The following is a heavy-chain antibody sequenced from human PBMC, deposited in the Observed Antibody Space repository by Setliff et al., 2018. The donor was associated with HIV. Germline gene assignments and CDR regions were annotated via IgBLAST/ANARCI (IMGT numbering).Heavy chain of an antibody. V-gene: IGHV1-46*01. CDR1: GYTFTSYY. Sequence: VASVKVSCKASGYTFTSYYMHWVRQAPGQGLEWMGIINPSSGSTTYAQKFQGRVTMTRDTSTSTVYMELSSLRSEDTAVYYCAKNVRGSGRPAYFDAWGQGTLVTVSS. D-gene: IGHD3-10*01. J-gene: IGHJ4*02. CDR2: INPSSGST. CDR3: AKNVRGSGRPAYFDA.